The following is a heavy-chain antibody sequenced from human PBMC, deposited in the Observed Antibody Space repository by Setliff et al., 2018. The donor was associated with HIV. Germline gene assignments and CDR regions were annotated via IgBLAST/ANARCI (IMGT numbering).Heavy chain of an antibody. D-gene: IGHD2-2*01. V-gene: IGHV3-48*01. Sequence: GSLRLSCAASGFTFSTYSMNWVRQAPGKGLEWVSYISRSSNTVYYADSLKGRFTISRDNAKNSLYLQMNSLRVEDTGVYYCARDQEYVIVVAASMNMPGYLHYYYMDVWGRGSTVTVSS. CDR3: ARDQEYVIVVAASMNMPGYLHYYYMDV. CDR1: GFTFSTYS. CDR2: ISRSSNTV. J-gene: IGHJ6*03.